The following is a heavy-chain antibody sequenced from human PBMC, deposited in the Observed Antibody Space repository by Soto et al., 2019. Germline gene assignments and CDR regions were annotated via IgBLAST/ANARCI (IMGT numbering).Heavy chain of an antibody. Sequence: QLQLQESGPGLVKPSETLSLTCTVSGGSISSSSYYWGWIRQPPGKGLEWIGSIYYSGSTYYNPSLKSRVTISVDTSKNQFSLKLSSVTAADTAVYYCARHLGIAAAGRNQDYWGQGTLVTVSS. CDR3: ARHLGIAAAGRNQDY. J-gene: IGHJ4*02. V-gene: IGHV4-39*01. D-gene: IGHD6-13*01. CDR2: IYYSGST. CDR1: GGSISSSSYY.